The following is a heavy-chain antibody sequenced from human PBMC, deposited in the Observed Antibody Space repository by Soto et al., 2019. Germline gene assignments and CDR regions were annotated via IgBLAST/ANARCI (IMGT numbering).Heavy chain of an antibody. CDR3: ARGGVNNMLRGVPHNWFDP. J-gene: IGHJ5*02. CDR2: ISAYNGNT. CDR1: GYSFTNYV. D-gene: IGHD3-10*01. Sequence: ASVKRYCNASGYSFTNYVVSLGRQAPGQGLEWMGWISAYNGNTNYAQKLQGRVTMTTDTSTSTAYMELRSLRSDDTAVYYRARGGVNNMLRGVPHNWFDPWGQGTLVTVS. V-gene: IGHV1-18*01.